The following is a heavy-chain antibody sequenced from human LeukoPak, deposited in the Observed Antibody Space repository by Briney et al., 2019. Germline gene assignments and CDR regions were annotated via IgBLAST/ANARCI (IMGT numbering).Heavy chain of an antibody. J-gene: IGHJ4*02. CDR2: LYSGGST. CDR3: ARTYSGSYSRYFDY. Sequence: GGSLRLSCAASGFTVSNGYMSWVRQAPGKGLEWVSFLYSGGSTYYADSVKGRFTISRDNSKNTLYLQMNSLRAEDTAVYYCARTYSGSYSRYFDYWGQGTLVTVSS. CDR1: GFTVSNGY. D-gene: IGHD1-26*01. V-gene: IGHV3-53*01.